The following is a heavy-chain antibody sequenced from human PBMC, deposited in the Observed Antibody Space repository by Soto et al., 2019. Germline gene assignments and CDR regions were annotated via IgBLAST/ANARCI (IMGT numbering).Heavy chain of an antibody. V-gene: IGHV1-18*01. D-gene: IGHD3-10*01. CDR3: TRDRAYGSGGANWFDP. J-gene: IGHJ5*02. CDR2: ISAYDGNT. Sequence: QVQLVQSGTEVKKPGASVKVSCKASGYPLTSYGISWVRQAPGQGLEWMGWISAYDGNTNYAQKFQGRVTMTTDTSTSTAYLELRSLRSDDTAVYYCTRDRAYGSGGANWFDPWGQGTLVTVSS. CDR1: GYPLTSYG.